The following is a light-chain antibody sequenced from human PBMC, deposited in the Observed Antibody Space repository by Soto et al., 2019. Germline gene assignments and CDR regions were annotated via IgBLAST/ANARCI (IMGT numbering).Light chain of an antibody. CDR2: EVT. CDR1: SSDLGGYNY. Sequence: QSVLTQPASVSGSPGQSITISCTGTSSDLGGYNYVSWYQQHPGKAPKLMIYEVTNRPSGVSNRFSGSKSGNTASLTISGLQAEDEADYYCSSYTSNSTPFFGTGTKLTVL. CDR3: SSYTSNSTPF. J-gene: IGLJ1*01. V-gene: IGLV2-14*01.